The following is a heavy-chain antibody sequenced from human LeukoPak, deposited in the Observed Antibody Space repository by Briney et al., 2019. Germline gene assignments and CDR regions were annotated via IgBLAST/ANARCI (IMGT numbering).Heavy chain of an antibody. CDR2: VYYSGST. D-gene: IGHD6-6*01. CDR3: ARDRFGSSSNSYYYNYMDV. J-gene: IGHJ6*03. Sequence: SETLSLTCTVSGGSISSTGYYWGWIRQPPGKGLEWIGSVYYSGSTYFNPSLKSRVIISVDTSKNQFSLKLGSVTAADTAVYYCARDRFGSSSNSYYYNYMDVWGKGTTVTVSS. V-gene: IGHV4-39*07. CDR1: GGSISSTGYY.